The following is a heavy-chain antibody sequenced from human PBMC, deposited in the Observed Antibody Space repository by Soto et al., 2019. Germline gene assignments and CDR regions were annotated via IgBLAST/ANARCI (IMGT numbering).Heavy chain of an antibody. CDR3: ARDDPPTATSLYGMDV. V-gene: IGHV1-69*01. J-gene: IGHJ6*02. CDR2: IIPIFGTA. Sequence: QVQLVQSGAEVKKPGSSVKVSCKASGGTFSSYAISWVRQAPGQGLEWMGGIIPIFGTANYAQKFQGRVTITEDEYTSTAYMELSSLRSEDTAVYYCARDDPPTATSLYGMDVWGQGTTVTVSS. D-gene: IGHD2-15*01. CDR1: GGTFSSYA.